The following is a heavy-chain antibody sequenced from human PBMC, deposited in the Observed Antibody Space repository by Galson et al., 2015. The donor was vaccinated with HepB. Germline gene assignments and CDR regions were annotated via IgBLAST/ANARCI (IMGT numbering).Heavy chain of an antibody. CDR2: IWYDGSNK. D-gene: IGHD6-13*01. CDR3: ARDCRSSSWSPYYYYYGMDV. Sequence: SLRLSCAASGFTFSSYGMHWVRQAPGKGLEWVAVIWYDGSNKYYADSVKGRFTISRDNSKNTLYLQMNSLRAEDTAVYYCARDCRSSSWSPYYYYYGMDVWGQGTTVTVSS. V-gene: IGHV3-33*08. CDR1: GFTFSSYG. J-gene: IGHJ6*02.